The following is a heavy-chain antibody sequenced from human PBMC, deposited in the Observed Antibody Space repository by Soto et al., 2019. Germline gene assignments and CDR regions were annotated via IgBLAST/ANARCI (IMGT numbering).Heavy chain of an antibody. Sequence: HPGGSLRLSCAASGFTFSNYAMSWVRQAPGKGPEWISAISAGGGTTYHADSVKGRFTISRDNSKNTLYLQMNSLRAEDTAVYYCASRSSGWYFDYWGQGTLVTVSS. J-gene: IGHJ4*02. V-gene: IGHV3-23*01. CDR3: ASRSSGWYFDY. CDR1: GFTFSNYA. D-gene: IGHD6-19*01. CDR2: ISAGGGTT.